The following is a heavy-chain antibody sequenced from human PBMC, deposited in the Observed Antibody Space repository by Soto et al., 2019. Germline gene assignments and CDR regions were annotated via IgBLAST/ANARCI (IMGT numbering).Heavy chain of an antibody. CDR3: VKAVYLLDFDY. J-gene: IGHJ4*02. D-gene: IGHD1-20*01. CDR1: GFTFGSYA. CDR2: ISGTGGNT. Sequence: WGSLRLSCAASGFTFGSYAISLVRQAPGKGLEWVSTISGTGGNTYYADSVKGRFTISRDNSKNTVYLQMNSLRAEDTAVYYCVKAVYLLDFDYWGQGTLVTVSS. V-gene: IGHV3-23*01.